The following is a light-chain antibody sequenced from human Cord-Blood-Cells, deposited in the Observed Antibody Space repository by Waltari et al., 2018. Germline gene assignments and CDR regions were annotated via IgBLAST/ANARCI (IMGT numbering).Light chain of an antibody. CDR2: DAS. CDR3: QQYNSYSRRT. V-gene: IGKV1-5*01. Sequence: DIQMTQSPSTLSASVGDRVTITCRASQRISSWLAWYQQKPGKAPKLLIYDASSLESGVPSRFSGSGSGTEFTLTISSLQPDDFATYYCQQYNSYSRRTFGQGTKVEIK. J-gene: IGKJ1*01. CDR1: QRISSW.